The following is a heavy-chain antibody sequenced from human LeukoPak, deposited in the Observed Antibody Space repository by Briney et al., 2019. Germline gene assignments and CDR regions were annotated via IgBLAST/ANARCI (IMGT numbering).Heavy chain of an antibody. J-gene: IGHJ3*02. CDR3: AKEGNPAAVTNGAFDI. V-gene: IGHV3-30*18. CDR1: GFTFSNYG. CDR2: ISYDGSKT. Sequence: GGSLRLSCAASGFTFSNYGMHWVRQAPGKGLEWVAFISYDGSKTYYSDSVKGRFTISRDNSQNTLYLQMNSLRTEDTAIYYCAKEGNPAAVTNGAFDIWGQGTMVTVSS. D-gene: IGHD2-8*01.